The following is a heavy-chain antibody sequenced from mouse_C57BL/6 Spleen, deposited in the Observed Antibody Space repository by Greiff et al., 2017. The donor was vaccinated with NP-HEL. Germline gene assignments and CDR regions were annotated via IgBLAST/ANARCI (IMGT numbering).Heavy chain of an antibody. J-gene: IGHJ2*01. CDR1: GYTFTSYW. D-gene: IGHD1-1*01. V-gene: IGHV1-50*01. CDR2: IDPSDSYT. CDR3: ARRTTTVVATVDY. Sequence: VQLQQPGAELVKPGASVKLSCKASGYTFTSYWMQWVKQRPGQGLEWIGEIDPSDSYTNYNQKFKGKATLTVDTSSSTAYMQLSSLTSEDSAVYYCARRTTTVVATVDYWGQGTTLTVSS.